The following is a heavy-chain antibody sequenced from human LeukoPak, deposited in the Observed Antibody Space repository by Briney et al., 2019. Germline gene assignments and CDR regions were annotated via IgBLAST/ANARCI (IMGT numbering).Heavy chain of an antibody. CDR2: ISGSGGST. Sequence: GGSLRLSCAASGHTFSSYAMSWVRQAPGKGLEWVSAISGSGGSTNYADSVKGRFTISRDNSKNTLFLQMNSLRAEDTAVYYCAKRRSGSPYCFDYWGQGTLVTVSS. J-gene: IGHJ4*02. D-gene: IGHD3-10*01. V-gene: IGHV3-23*01. CDR1: GHTFSSYA. CDR3: AKRRSGSPYCFDY.